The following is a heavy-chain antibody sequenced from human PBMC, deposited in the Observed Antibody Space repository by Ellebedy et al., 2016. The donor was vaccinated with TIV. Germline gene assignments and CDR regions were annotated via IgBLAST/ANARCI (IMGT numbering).Heavy chain of an antibody. CDR3: AAHSKPWYGMDV. CDR2: IVVGSGNT. J-gene: IGHJ6*02. CDR1: GFTFTSSA. Sequence: AASVKVSCKASGFTFTSSAVQWVRHARGQRLEWIGWIVVGSGNTNYAQKFQERVTITRDMSTSTAYMELSSLRSEDTAVYYCAAHSKPWYGMDVWGQGTTVTVSS. D-gene: IGHD4-11*01. V-gene: IGHV1-58*01.